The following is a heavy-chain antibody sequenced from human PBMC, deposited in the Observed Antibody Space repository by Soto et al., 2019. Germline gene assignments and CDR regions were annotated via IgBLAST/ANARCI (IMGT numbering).Heavy chain of an antibody. CDR1: GGSISSSNYY. CDR3: ARDLRSYYDSSDYGGN. J-gene: IGHJ4*02. V-gene: IGHV4-30-4*01. D-gene: IGHD3-22*01. Sequence: QVQLQESGPGLVKPSQTLSLTCTVAGGSISSSNYYWSWIRQPPGQGLEWIGYIYYSGTTYYNPSLKSRVTISVDTSKNQFSLKLNSVTAADTAVYYCARDLRSYYDSSDYGGNWGQGTLVTVSS. CDR2: IYYSGTT.